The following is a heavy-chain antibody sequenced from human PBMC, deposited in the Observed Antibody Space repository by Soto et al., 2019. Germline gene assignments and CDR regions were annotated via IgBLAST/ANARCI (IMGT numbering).Heavy chain of an antibody. V-gene: IGHV4-39*01. CDR1: GGSISSSSYY. D-gene: IGHD3-9*01. Sequence: SETLSITCTVSGGSISSSSYYWGWIRQPPGKGLEWIGSIYYSGSTYYNPSLKSRVTISVDTSKNQFFLKLSSVTAADTAVYYCARVLGNYDILTGYYNDYFDYWGQGTLVTVSS. CDR3: ARVLGNYDILTGYYNDYFDY. J-gene: IGHJ4*02. CDR2: IYYSGST.